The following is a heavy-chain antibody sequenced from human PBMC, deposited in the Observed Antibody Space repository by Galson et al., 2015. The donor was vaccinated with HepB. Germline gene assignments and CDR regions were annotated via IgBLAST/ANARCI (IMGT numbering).Heavy chain of an antibody. CDR3: ARHFPPTGDALEY. V-gene: IGHV4-39*01. CDR2: FYYRGST. J-gene: IGHJ4*02. CDR1: GGSISSSSYY. D-gene: IGHD7-27*01. Sequence: SETLSLTCTVSGGSISSSSYYWGWIRQPPGKGLEWIGRFYYRGSTHYNPSLKSRVTISVDTSKSQFSLKLSSVTAADTAVYYCARHFPPTGDALEYWGQGTLVTVSS.